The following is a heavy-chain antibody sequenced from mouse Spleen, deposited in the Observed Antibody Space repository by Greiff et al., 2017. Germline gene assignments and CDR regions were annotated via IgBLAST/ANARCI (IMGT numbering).Heavy chain of an antibody. Sequence: VQRVESGPGLVAPSQSLSITCTVSGFPLTSYGVHWVRQPPGKGLEWLGVIWAGGSTNYNSALMSRLSISKDNSKSQVFLKMNSLQTDDTAMYYCARDEVRRFAYWGQGTLVTVSA. D-gene: IGHD2-14*01. CDR3: ARDEVRRFAY. V-gene: IGHV2-9*02. J-gene: IGHJ3*01. CDR2: IWAGGST. CDR1: GFPLTSYG.